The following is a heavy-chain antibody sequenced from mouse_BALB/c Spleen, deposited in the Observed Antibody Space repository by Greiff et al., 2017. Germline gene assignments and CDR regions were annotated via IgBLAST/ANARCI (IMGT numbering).Heavy chain of an antibody. Sequence: EVKLMESGGGLVKPGGSLKLSCAASGFTFSSYAMSWVRQTPEKRLEWVASISSGGSTYYPDSVKGRFTISRDNARNILYLQMSSLRSEDTAMYYCARGAESYAMDYWGQGTSVTVSS. J-gene: IGHJ4*01. CDR3: ARGAESYAMDY. V-gene: IGHV5-6-5*01. CDR2: ISSGGST. CDR1: GFTFSSYA.